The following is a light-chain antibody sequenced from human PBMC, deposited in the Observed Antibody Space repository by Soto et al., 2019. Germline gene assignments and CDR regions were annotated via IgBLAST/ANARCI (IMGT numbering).Light chain of an antibody. V-gene: IGKV3-15*01. J-gene: IGKJ5*01. CDR2: GAS. Sequence: EIVMTQSAATLSVSPGERATLFCRASQSISNKLAWYQQKPGQAPRLIINGASRRAPGIPGRFSGAGSGTEFTLTISSLQAEDFAVYYCQQYNNWPPITFGQRTRLEIK. CDR1: QSISNK. CDR3: QQYNNWPPIT.